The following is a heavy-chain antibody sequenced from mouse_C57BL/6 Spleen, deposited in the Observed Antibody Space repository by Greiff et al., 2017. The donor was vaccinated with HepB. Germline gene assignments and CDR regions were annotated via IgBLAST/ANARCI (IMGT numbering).Heavy chain of an antibody. CDR2: ISGGGGNT. CDR3: ARRAYYSNYHYFDY. CDR1: GFTFSSYT. Sequence: EVHLVESGGGLVKPGGSLKLSCAASGFTFSSYTMSWVRQTPEKRLEWVATISGGGGNTYYPDSVKGRFTISRDNAKNTLYLQMSSLRSEDTALYYCARRAYYSNYHYFDYWGQGTTLTVSS. D-gene: IGHD2-5*01. J-gene: IGHJ2*01. V-gene: IGHV5-9*01.